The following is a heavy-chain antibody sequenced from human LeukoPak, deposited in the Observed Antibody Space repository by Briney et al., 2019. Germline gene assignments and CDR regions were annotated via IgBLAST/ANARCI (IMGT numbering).Heavy chain of an antibody. CDR1: GYTFTGYY. V-gene: IGHV1-46*01. D-gene: IGHD5-24*01. CDR3: ARGAAVVEMATISAFDI. Sequence: ASVKVSCKASGYTFTGYYMHWVRQAPGQGLEWMGIINPSGGSTSYAQKFQGRVTMTRDMSTSTVYMELSSLRSEGTAVYYCARGAAVVEMATISAFDIWGQGTMVTVSS. CDR2: INPSGGST. J-gene: IGHJ3*02.